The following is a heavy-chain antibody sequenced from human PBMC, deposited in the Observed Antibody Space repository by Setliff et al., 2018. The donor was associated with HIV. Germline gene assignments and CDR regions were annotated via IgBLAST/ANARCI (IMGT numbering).Heavy chain of an antibody. CDR3: ARVNPFLYYYDTSGHSGAFDI. CDR1: GYSFTGYY. J-gene: IGHJ3*02. Sequence: GASVKVSCKASGYSFTGYYMNWMRQDPGQGLEWMGWINSNSGGKNYAQKFQGRVTVTRDTSISTAYMELSRLLSDDTAVYYCARVNPFLYYYDTSGHSGAFDIWGQGTVVTVSS. D-gene: IGHD3-22*01. CDR2: INSNSGGK. V-gene: IGHV1-2*02.